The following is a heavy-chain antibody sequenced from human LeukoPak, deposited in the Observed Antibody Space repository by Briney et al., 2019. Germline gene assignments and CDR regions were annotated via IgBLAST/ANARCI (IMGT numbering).Heavy chain of an antibody. Sequence: GGSLRLSCAASGFTFSSYGMHWVRQAPGKGLEWVAFIRYDGSNKYYADSVRGRFSISRDNAKNTLYLQMNSLRAEDTAVYYCAKQTSGGTYYDFWSGQRHDAFDIWGQGTMVTVSS. J-gene: IGHJ3*02. V-gene: IGHV3-30*02. CDR2: IRYDGSNK. CDR3: AKQTSGGTYYDFWSGQRHDAFDI. CDR1: GFTFSSYG. D-gene: IGHD3-3*01.